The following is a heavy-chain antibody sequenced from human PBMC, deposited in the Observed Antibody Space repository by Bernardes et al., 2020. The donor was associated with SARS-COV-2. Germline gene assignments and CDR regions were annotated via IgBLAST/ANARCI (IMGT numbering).Heavy chain of an antibody. CDR2: INHSRST. Sequence: SLSLSRAVYGGSFSGCYWSWIRHRPAKGLEWIGEINHSRSTNYNPSLKSRVTISVDTSKNQFSLKLSSVTAADTAVYYCARGGIAAAGLNLDYYYYYGMDVWGQGTTVTVSS. D-gene: IGHD6-13*01. V-gene: IGHV4-34*01. CDR1: GGSFSGCY. J-gene: IGHJ6*02. CDR3: ARGGIAAAGLNLDYYYYYGMDV.